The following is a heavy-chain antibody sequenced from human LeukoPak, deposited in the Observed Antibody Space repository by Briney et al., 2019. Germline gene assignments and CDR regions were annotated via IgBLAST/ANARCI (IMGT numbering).Heavy chain of an antibody. CDR2: INPNSGVT. Sequence: ASVKVSCKASGYTFTGYYMHWVRQAPGQGLEWMGRINPNSGVTNYAQKFQGRVTMTRDTSISTAYMELSRLGSDDTAVYYCARDLGSSSWYYSYGMDVWGQGTTVTVSS. D-gene: IGHD6-13*01. CDR3: ARDLGSSSWYYSYGMDV. CDR1: GYTFTGYY. V-gene: IGHV1-2*06. J-gene: IGHJ6*02.